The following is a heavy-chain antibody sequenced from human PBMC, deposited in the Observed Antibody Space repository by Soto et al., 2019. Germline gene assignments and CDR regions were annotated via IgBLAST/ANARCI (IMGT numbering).Heavy chain of an antibody. CDR1: GCSISSYY. J-gene: IGHJ4*02. V-gene: IGHV4-59*01. D-gene: IGHD4-17*01. CDR3: GREVEYGDTYYFDY. CDR2: IYYSGST. Sequence: PSETLSLTCTVSGCSISSYYWSWIRQPPGKGLEWIGYIYYSGSTNYNPSLKSRVTISVDTSKNQFSLKLSSVTAADTAVYYCGREVEYGDTYYFDYWGEGTLVTV.